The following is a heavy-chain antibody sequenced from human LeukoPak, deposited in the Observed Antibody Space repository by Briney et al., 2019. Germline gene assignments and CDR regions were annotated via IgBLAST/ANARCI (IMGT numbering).Heavy chain of an antibody. CDR2: INHSGST. J-gene: IGHJ4*02. CDR3: APPKYSSSKD. V-gene: IGHV4-34*01. D-gene: IGHD6-13*01. Sequence: PSETLSLTCAVSGGSFSGYYWSWTRQPPGQGLEWIGEINHSGSTNYNPSLKSRVTISVDTSKNQSSLKLSSVTAADTAAYYCAPPKYSSSKDWGQGTLVTVSS. CDR1: GGSFSGYY.